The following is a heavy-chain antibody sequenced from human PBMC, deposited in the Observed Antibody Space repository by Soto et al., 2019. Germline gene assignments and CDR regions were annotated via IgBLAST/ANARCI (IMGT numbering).Heavy chain of an antibody. CDR1: GFIFSSYW. D-gene: IGHD1-20*01. CDR3: AREATKVATAKYKWFDS. V-gene: IGHV3-7*01. J-gene: IGHJ5*01. Sequence: EVQLVESGGGLVQPGGSLRLSCAASGFIFSSYWMSWVRQAPGKGLEWVANIKQDGSEKYYVDSVKGRFTISRDNAKNSLYLQRNSVRAEDTAVYYCAREATKVATAKYKWFDSWGQGTLVTVSS. CDR2: IKQDGSEK.